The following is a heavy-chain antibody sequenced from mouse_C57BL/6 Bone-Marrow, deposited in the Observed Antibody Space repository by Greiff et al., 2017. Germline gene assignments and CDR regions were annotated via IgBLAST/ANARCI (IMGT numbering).Heavy chain of an antibody. Sequence: QVQLQQPGAELVKPGASVKMSCKASGYTFTSYWITWVKQRPGQGLEWIGDIYPGSGSTNYNEKFKSKATLTVDTSSSTAYMQLSSLTSEDSAVYYCARFSTVVAKGYYYAMDYWGQGTSVTVSS. D-gene: IGHD1-1*01. CDR3: ARFSTVVAKGYYYAMDY. J-gene: IGHJ4*01. CDR1: GYTFTSYW. CDR2: IYPGSGST. V-gene: IGHV1-55*01.